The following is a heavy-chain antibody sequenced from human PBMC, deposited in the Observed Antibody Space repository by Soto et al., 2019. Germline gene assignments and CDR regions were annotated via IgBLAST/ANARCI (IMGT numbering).Heavy chain of an antibody. D-gene: IGHD5-12*01. CDR3: AVPGRGDFDY. Sequence: QVQLQQSGPGLVEPSGTLSLTCAVSGASIATNNWWSWARQRPGRGLEWIGEAYHSGTTNCNPSLESRVTISIDKPKNQFSLTLTSMTAAETALYYCAVPGRGDFDYWSPGTLVTVSS. CDR1: GASIATNNW. CDR2: AYHSGTT. J-gene: IGHJ4*02. V-gene: IGHV4-4*02.